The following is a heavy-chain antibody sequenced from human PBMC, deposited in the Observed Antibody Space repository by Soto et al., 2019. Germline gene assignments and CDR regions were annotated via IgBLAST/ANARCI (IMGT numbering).Heavy chain of an antibody. J-gene: IGHJ4*02. CDR3: ASSPIVVVVAAIGGDS. V-gene: IGHV3-30-3*01. CDR1: GFTFSSYA. CDR2: ISYDGSNK. D-gene: IGHD2-15*01. Sequence: GGSLRLSCAASGFTFSSYAMHWVRQAPGKGLEWVAVISYDGSNKYYADSVKGRFTISRDNSKNTLYLQMNSLRAEDTAVYYCASSPIVVVVAAIGGDSWGQGTLVTVAS.